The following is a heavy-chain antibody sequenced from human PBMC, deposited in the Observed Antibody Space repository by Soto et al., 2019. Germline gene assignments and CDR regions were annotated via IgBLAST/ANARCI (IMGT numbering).Heavy chain of an antibody. V-gene: IGHV4-30-4*01. CDR3: ARENTALDY. J-gene: IGHJ4*02. CDR1: VGSISSGYYY. Sequence: PSETLSLTRTVSVGSISSGYYYWSWIRQPPGKGLEWIGYIYYSGSTYYNPSLKSRVTISVDTSKNQFSLKLSSVTAADTAVYYCARENTALDYWGQGTLVTVSS. D-gene: IGHD5-18*01. CDR2: IYYSGST.